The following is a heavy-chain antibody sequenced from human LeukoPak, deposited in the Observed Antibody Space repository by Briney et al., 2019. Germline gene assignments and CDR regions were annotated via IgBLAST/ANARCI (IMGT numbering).Heavy chain of an antibody. J-gene: IGHJ3*02. CDR3: ARHVSPEYYYDSSGYRDDAFDI. V-gene: IGHV4-39*01. CDR1: GGSISSSSYY. CDR2: IYYSGST. Sequence: PSETLSLTCTVSGGSISSSSYYWGWIRQPPGKGLEWIGSIYYSGSTYYNPSLKSRVTISVDTSKNQFSLKLSSVTAADTAVYYRARHVSPEYYYDSSGYRDDAFDIWGQGTMVTVSS. D-gene: IGHD3-22*01.